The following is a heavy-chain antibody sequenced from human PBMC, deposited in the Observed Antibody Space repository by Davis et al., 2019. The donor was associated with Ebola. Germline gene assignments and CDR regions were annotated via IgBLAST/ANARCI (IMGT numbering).Heavy chain of an antibody. CDR1: GGSISSSSYY. J-gene: IGHJ4*02. CDR3: ARVKAAAGPAGY. CDR2: IYYSGST. Sequence: PSETLSLTCTVSGGSISSSSYYWGWIRQPPGKGLEWIGSIYYSGSTYYNPSLKSRVTISVDTSKNQFSLKLSSVTAADTAVYYCARVKAAAGPAGYWGQGTLVTVSS. V-gene: IGHV4-39*01. D-gene: IGHD6-13*01.